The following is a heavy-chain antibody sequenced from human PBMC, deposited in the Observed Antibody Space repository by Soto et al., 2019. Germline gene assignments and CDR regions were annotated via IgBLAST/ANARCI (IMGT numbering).Heavy chain of an antibody. CDR1: GFTFSSYA. D-gene: IGHD2-21*01. Sequence: GSLRLSCAAPGFTFSSYAMSWVRQAPGKGLEWVSAISGSGGDTYYADSVKGRFTISRDNSKNTLYLQMNSLRADDTAVYFCAKGSASTRPYYSDYWGRGALVTVSS. V-gene: IGHV3-23*01. CDR3: AKGSASTRPYYSDY. CDR2: ISGSGGDT. J-gene: IGHJ4*02.